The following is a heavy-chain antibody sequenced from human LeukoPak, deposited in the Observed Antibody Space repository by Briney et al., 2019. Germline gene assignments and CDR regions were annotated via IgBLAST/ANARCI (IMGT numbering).Heavy chain of an antibody. Sequence: GGSQRLSCAASGFTVSSNYMNWVRQAPGKGLEWVSVIYRSGSTYYADSVKGRFTISRDHSKNTLYLQMNSLRAEDTAVYYCARVSGYSGYDTLDYWGQGTLVTVSS. CDR2: IYRSGST. CDR3: ARVSGYSGYDTLDY. D-gene: IGHD5-12*01. CDR1: GFTVSSNY. V-gene: IGHV3-66*01. J-gene: IGHJ4*02.